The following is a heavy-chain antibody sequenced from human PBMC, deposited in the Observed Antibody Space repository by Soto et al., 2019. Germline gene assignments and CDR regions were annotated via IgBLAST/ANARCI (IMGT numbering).Heavy chain of an antibody. J-gene: IGHJ4*02. V-gene: IGHV1-18*01. CDR3: ARGSPHYDFWSGYRYYFDY. CDR1: GYTFTSYG. D-gene: IGHD3-3*01. Sequence: QVQLVQSGAEVKKPGASVKVSCKASGYTFTSYGISWVRQAPGQGLEWMGWISAYNGNTNYAQKLQGRVTMTTDTSKSTAYMELRSLRSDDTAVYYCARGSPHYDFWSGYRYYFDYWGQGTLVTVSS. CDR2: ISAYNGNT.